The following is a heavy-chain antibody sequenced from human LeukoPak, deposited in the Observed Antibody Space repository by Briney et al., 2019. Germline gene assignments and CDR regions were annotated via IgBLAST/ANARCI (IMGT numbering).Heavy chain of an antibody. CDR2: ISGSGGST. CDR3: ARDLYRIVVVPHYFDY. D-gene: IGHD3-22*01. CDR1: GFTFSSYG. J-gene: IGHJ4*02. V-gene: IGHV3-23*01. Sequence: GGSLRLSCAASGFTFSSYGMSWVRQAPGKGLEWVSAISGSGGSTYYADSVKGRFTISRDNAKNSLYLQMNSLRAEDTAVYYCARDLYRIVVVPHYFDYWGQGTLVTVSS.